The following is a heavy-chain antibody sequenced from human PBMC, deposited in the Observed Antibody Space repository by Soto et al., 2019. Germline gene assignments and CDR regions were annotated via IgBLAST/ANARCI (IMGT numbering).Heavy chain of an antibody. CDR2: IYYSGST. V-gene: IGHV4-31*03. CDR1: GGSISSGGYY. CDR3: AEDLPYSRLCYGMDG. D-gene: IGHD6-13*01. Sequence: QVQLQESGPGLVKPSQTLSLTCTVSGGSISSGGYYWSWIRQHPGKGLEWIGYIYYSGSTYYNPSLKGRLTLSVDTSKNQFAPKPSSVTAADTAVYYCAEDLPYSRLCYGMDGWGQGTTVTVSS. J-gene: IGHJ6*02.